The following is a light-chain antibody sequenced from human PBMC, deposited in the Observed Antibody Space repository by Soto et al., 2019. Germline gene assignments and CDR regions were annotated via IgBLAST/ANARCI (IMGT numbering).Light chain of an antibody. J-gene: IGKJ2*01. Sequence: DIPMTQSPSSLSASVGDRVTITCRASQTINKNLNWYQQKPGQAPNLLIYSASDFQSGVPSRFSGSGSGTELTLTISGLQPEDFATYYCQQSFRTPFTFGQGTDLEI. CDR1: QTINKN. V-gene: IGKV1-39*01. CDR3: QQSFRTPFT. CDR2: SAS.